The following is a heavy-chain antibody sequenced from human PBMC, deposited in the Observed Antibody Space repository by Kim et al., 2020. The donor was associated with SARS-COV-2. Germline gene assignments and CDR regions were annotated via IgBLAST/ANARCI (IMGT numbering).Heavy chain of an antibody. CDR1: RATVPGYY. CDR3: ARGGVYSSSWVDY. V-gene: IGHV1-2*06. J-gene: IGHJ4*02. Sequence: ASVKVSCKASRATVPGYYMHWVRQAPGQGLEWMGRINPNSGGTNYAQKFQGRVTMTRDTSISTAYMELSRLRSDDTAVYYCARGGVYSSSWVDYWGQGTLVTVSS. D-gene: IGHD6-13*01. CDR2: INPNSGGT.